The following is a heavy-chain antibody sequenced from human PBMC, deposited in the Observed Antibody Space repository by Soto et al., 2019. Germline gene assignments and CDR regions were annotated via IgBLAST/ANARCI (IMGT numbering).Heavy chain of an antibody. Sequence: QIQLVQSGTEVKRSGASVKVFCKTSGYSFTTYGLSWVRQAPGRGLEWVGWISGYNGNTNYAQKFQGTVILTTDTPTTTGYMEIKSLSSDDTAVYYCVRDTYYYHSSGPAPFEYWGQGTQVTVSS. V-gene: IGHV1-18*01. D-gene: IGHD3-22*01. CDR2: ISGYNGNT. CDR3: VRDTYYYHSSGPAPFEY. J-gene: IGHJ4*02. CDR1: GYSFTTYG.